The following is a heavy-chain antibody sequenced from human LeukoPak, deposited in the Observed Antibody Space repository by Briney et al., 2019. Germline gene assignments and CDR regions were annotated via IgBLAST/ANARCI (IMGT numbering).Heavy chain of an antibody. D-gene: IGHD6-13*01. CDR1: GGSISSYY. V-gene: IGHV4-4*09. J-gene: IGHJ6*03. CDR3: AKTAGRYKYYYYYMDV. Sequence: SETLSLTCTVSGGSISSYYWSWIRQPPGKGLEWIGYIYTSGSTNYNPSLKSRVTISVDTSKNQFSLKLSSVTAADTAVYYCAKTAGRYKYYYYYMDVWGKGTTVTVSS. CDR2: IYTSGST.